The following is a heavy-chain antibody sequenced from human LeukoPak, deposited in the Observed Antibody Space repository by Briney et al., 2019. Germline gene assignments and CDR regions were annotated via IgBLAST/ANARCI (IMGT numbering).Heavy chain of an antibody. D-gene: IGHD6-6*01. V-gene: IGHV3-23*01. J-gene: IGHJ4*02. CDR2: ISGSGDNT. Sequence: PGGSLRLSGEASGFTFSSYAMSWVRKVQGKGLEWVSVISGSGDNTYYADSVKGRFTISRDNSKNMLYLQMNSLRAEDTAVYYCAKWKYSNSGIDDYWGQGTLVTVSS. CDR1: GFTFSSYA. CDR3: AKWKYSNSGIDDY.